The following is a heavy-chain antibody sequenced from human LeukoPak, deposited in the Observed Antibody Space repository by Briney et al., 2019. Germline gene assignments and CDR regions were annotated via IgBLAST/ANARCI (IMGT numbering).Heavy chain of an antibody. J-gene: IGHJ4*02. CDR2: IYYSGST. CDR3: AREGRGAAAGMDY. V-gene: IGHV4-59*01. CDR1: GGSITNYY. D-gene: IGHD6-13*01. Sequence: SETLFLTCTVSGGSITNYYWSWVRQPPGKTLEWIGYIYYSGSTNYNPSLKSRVTISVDTSKNQFSLKLSSVTAADTAVYYCAREGRGAAAGMDYWGQGTLVTVSS.